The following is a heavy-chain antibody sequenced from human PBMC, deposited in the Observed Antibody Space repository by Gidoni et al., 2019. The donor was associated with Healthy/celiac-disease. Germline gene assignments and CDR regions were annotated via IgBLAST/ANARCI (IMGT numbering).Heavy chain of an antibody. CDR3: TRAPRLLWFGELFDY. CDR2: IRSKAYGGTT. V-gene: IGHV3-49*04. J-gene: IGHJ4*02. CDR1: GFTFGAYA. Sequence: EVQLVESGGGLVQSGRSLRLSCTASGFTFGAYAMSWVRQAPGKGLEWVGFIRSKAYGGTTEYAASVKGRFTISRDDSKSIAYLQMNSLKTEDTAVYYCTRAPRLLWFGELFDYWGQGTLVTVSS. D-gene: IGHD3-10*01.